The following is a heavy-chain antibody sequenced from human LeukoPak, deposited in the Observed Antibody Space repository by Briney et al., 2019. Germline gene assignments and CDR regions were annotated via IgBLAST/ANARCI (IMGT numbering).Heavy chain of an antibody. D-gene: IGHD3-16*01. J-gene: IGHJ4*02. CDR1: GFTFSTYW. CDR2: IKKDGSEN. V-gene: IGHV3-7*05. CDR3: AGGHGWIMTI. Sequence: GGSLRLSCAASGFTFSTYWMNWVRQAPGKGLEWVANIKKDGSENYYVDSVKGRFTISRDNAKNSLYLQMNSLRVEDTAVYYCAGGHGWIMTIWGQGSLVTVSS.